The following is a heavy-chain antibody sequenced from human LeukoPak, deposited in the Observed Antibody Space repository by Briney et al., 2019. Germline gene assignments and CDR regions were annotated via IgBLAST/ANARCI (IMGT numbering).Heavy chain of an antibody. J-gene: IGHJ3*02. D-gene: IGHD3-22*01. CDR2: IYYSGST. CDR1: GGSISSSSYY. V-gene: IGHV4-39*07. CDR3: ASDYYDSSGYRNDAFDI. Sequence: PSETLSLTCTVSGGSISSSSYYWGWIRQPPGKGLEWIGSIYYSGSTYYNPSLKSRVTISVDTSKNQFSLKLSSVTAADTAVYYCASDYYDSSGYRNDAFDIWGQGTMVTVSS.